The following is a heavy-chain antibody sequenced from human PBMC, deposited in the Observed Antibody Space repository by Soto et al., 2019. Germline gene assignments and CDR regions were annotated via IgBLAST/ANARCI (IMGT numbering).Heavy chain of an antibody. V-gene: IGHV4-59*01. CDR2: IYYSGST. Sequence: PSETLSLTCTVSGGSISSYYWSWIRQPPGKGLEWIGYIYYSGSTNYNPSLKSRVTISVDTSKDQFSLKLSSVTAADTAVYYCASVFRKQLVYYYGMDVWGQGTTVTVSS. CDR1: GGSISSYY. CDR3: ASVFRKQLVYYYGMDV. D-gene: IGHD6-6*01. J-gene: IGHJ6*02.